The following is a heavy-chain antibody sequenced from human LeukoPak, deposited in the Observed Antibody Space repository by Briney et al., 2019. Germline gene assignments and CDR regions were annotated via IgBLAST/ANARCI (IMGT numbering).Heavy chain of an antibody. J-gene: IGHJ4*02. D-gene: IGHD6-19*01. CDR2: IYYGGST. Sequence: SETLSLTCTVSGGSISSSSYYWGWLRQPPGKGLEWIGSIYYGGSTYYNPSLKSRVTISVDTSKNQFSLKLSSVTAADTAVYYCARGDSPGYSSGWYLSYWGQGTLVTVSS. V-gene: IGHV4-39*07. CDR3: ARGDSPGYSSGWYLSY. CDR1: GGSISSSSYY.